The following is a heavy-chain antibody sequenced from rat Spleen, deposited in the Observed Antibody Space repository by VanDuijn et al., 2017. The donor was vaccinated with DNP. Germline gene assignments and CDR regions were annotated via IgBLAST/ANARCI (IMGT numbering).Heavy chain of an antibody. CDR1: GFTFSDCN. V-gene: IGHV5-20*01. D-gene: IGHD1-9*01. CDR3: ATSTGISLYAMDA. J-gene: IGHJ4*01. Sequence: EVQLVESGGGLVQPGRSMKLSCAASGFTFSDCNMAWVRQAPAKGLEWVASISYDGGSTYYRDSVKGRFTISRDNAKSTLYLQMDSLRSEDTATYYCATSTGISLYAMDAWGQGTSVTVSA. CDR2: ISYDGGST.